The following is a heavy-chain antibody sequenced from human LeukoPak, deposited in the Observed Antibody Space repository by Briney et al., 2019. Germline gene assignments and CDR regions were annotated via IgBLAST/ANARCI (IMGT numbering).Heavy chain of an antibody. CDR3: ARVRDVLRYFDWLLYFDY. CDR1: GFIFRSYA. CDR2: ISGSGGST. V-gene: IGHV3-23*01. D-gene: IGHD3-9*01. Sequence: GGSLRLSCAASGFIFRSYAMSWVRQAPGKGLEWVSSISGSGGSTYYADSVKGRFTISRDNSKNTLYLQMNSLRAEDTAVYYCARVRDVLRYFDWLLYFDYWGQGTLVTVSS. J-gene: IGHJ4*02.